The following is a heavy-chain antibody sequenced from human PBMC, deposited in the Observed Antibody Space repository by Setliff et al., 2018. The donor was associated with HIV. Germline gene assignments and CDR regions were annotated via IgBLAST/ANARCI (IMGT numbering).Heavy chain of an antibody. CDR2: IIPSGTT. D-gene: IGHD3-10*01. V-gene: IGHV4-30-2*01. CDR3: ATVPPSGTYLDY. Sequence: PSETLSLTCDVSGDSVTSKSYSWTWIRQPPGKGLEWMGYIIPSGTTYYSPSLKSRLTISIDKSMNHFSLTLSSVTVADTAVYYCATVPPSGTYLDYWGPGMLVTVPQ. CDR1: GDSVTSKSYS. J-gene: IGHJ4*02.